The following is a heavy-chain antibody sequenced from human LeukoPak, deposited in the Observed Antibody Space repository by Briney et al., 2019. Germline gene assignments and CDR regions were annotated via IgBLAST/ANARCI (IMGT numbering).Heavy chain of an antibody. CDR3: ARSLYYDILTGYSAFDY. CDR1: GFTFSTYA. Sequence: GGSMRLSCAASGFTFSTYAMGWVRQAPGEGLEWVSSIKGGGGDPFYADSVRGRFTISRDNAKNSLYLQMNSLRAEDTAVYYCARSLYYDILTGYSAFDYWGQGTLVTVSS. D-gene: IGHD3-9*01. V-gene: IGHV3-23*01. CDR2: IKGGGGDP. J-gene: IGHJ4*02.